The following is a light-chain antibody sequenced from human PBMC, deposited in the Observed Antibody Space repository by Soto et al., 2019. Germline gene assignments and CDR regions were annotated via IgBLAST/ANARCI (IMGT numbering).Light chain of an antibody. CDR1: QDIRNA. J-gene: IGKJ5*01. CDR3: LQDYTYPYT. Sequence: IRRNKSQSSVSAYVGDRVTITCRASQDIRNAVGWYQQKPGKAPKLLIFATSNLQSGVPSRFIGSGSGTDFTLTISSLQAEDFATYYCLQDYTYPYTFGQGTRLEIK. CDR2: ATS. V-gene: IGKV1-6*01.